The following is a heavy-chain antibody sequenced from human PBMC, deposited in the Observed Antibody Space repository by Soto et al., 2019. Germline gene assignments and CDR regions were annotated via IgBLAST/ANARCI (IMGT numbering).Heavy chain of an antibody. CDR1: GFTFSSYS. V-gene: IGHV3-48*01. CDR3: ARRGAAGFDY. D-gene: IGHD6-13*01. J-gene: IGHJ4*02. CDR2: ISSSSSTI. Sequence: EVQLVESGGGLVQPGGSLRLSCAASGFTFSSYSMNWVRQAPGKGLEWVSYISSSSSTIYYADSVKGRFTISRDNAKNSLYLHMNSLRAEDTAVYYCARRGAAGFDYWRQGTLVTVSS.